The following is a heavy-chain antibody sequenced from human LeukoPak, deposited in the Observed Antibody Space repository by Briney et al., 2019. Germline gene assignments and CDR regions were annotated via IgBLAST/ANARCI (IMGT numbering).Heavy chain of an antibody. CDR1: GGSFSGYD. D-gene: IGHD3-10*01. CDR3: AREGSRRRGWFDP. V-gene: IGHV4-34*01. CDR2: INHSGST. J-gene: IGHJ5*02. Sequence: SETLSLTCAVYGGSFSGYDWSWIRQPPGKGLEWIGEINHSGSTNYNPSLKSRVTISVDTSKNQFSLKLSSVTAADTAVYYCAREGSRRRGWFDPWGQGTLVTVSS.